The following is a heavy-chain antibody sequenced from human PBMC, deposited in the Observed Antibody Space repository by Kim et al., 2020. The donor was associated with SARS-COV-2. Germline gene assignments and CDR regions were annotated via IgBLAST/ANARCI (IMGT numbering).Heavy chain of an antibody. Sequence: ASVKVSCKASGYTFTSYGITWVRQAPGQGLEWMGWINAYNTNTHYAQKLQGRVTMTTDTSTSTAYMELRSLRSDDTAVYYCARAGLVQLWLGDFDYWGQGTLVTVSS. CDR2: INAYNTNT. V-gene: IGHV1-18*04. J-gene: IGHJ4*02. D-gene: IGHD5-18*01. CDR1: GYTFTSYG. CDR3: ARAGLVQLWLGDFDY.